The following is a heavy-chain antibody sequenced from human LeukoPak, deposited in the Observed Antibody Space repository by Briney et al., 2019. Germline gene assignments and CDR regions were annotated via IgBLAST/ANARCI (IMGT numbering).Heavy chain of an antibody. Sequence: GGSLRLSCAAAGFTFSSYAMSWVRQAPGKGLEWVSAISGSGGSTYYADSVKGRFTISRDNSKNTLYLQMNSLRAEDTAVYYCAKGAQYYDFWSGQADWGQGTLVTVSS. D-gene: IGHD3-3*01. CDR3: AKGAQYYDFWSGQAD. V-gene: IGHV3-23*01. CDR1: GFTFSSYA. CDR2: ISGSGGST. J-gene: IGHJ4*02.